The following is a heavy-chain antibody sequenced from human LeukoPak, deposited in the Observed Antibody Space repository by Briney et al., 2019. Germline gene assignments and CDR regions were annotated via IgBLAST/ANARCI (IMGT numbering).Heavy chain of an antibody. CDR2: INPNSGAT. Sequence: ASVKVSCKASGYTFTGYYMHWVRQAHGQGLEWIGWINPNSGATTYAQKFQGRVTMTRDTSISTAYMELSRLRSDDTAVYYCAREEGVTTVTYDFDYWGQGTLVTVSS. CDR1: GYTFTGYY. J-gene: IGHJ4*02. CDR3: AREEGVTTVTYDFDY. D-gene: IGHD4-17*01. V-gene: IGHV1-2*02.